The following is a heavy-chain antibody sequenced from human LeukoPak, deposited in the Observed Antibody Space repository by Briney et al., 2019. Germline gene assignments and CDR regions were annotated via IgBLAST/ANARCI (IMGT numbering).Heavy chain of an antibody. CDR3: AKAVSENSYDASDI. CDR2: ISGSGIST. V-gene: IGHV3-23*01. Sequence: GGSLRLSCAASGFSFSSYAMSWVRQSPGVGLEWVSSISGSGISTYYADSVKGRFTISRDSFKNTLYLQMNSLRAEDTAVYYCAKAVSENSYDASDIWGQGTMVTVSP. D-gene: IGHD1-26*01. CDR1: GFSFSSYA. J-gene: IGHJ3*02.